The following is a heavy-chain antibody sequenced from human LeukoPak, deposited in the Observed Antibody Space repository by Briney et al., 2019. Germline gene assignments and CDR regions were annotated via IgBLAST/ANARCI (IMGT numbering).Heavy chain of an antibody. J-gene: IGHJ4*02. CDR3: ASEVATISNPFDY. Sequence: GGTLRLSCAASGFNFSSYGMTWVRQAPGKGLEWVSIISGSGRDTYYADSVKGRFTISRDKSKNTLYLQMNSLRAEDTAVYYCASEVATISNPFDYGGQGTLVTVSS. D-gene: IGHD5-12*01. V-gene: IGHV3-23*01. CDR2: ISGSGRDT. CDR1: GFNFSSYG.